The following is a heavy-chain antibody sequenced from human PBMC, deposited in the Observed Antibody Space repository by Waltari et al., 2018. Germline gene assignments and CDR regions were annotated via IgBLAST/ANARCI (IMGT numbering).Heavy chain of an antibody. CDR3: ARSGIRTAGSWRYNWFDP. D-gene: IGHD6-13*01. V-gene: IGHV4-39*07. Sequence: QLQLQESGPGLVKPSETLSLTCTVSGGSISSSSYYWGWIRQPPGKGLEWIGSIYYSGSTYYNPSLKSRVTRSVDTSKNQFSLKLSSVTAADTAVYYCARSGIRTAGSWRYNWFDPWGQGTLVTVSS. J-gene: IGHJ5*02. CDR2: IYYSGST. CDR1: GGSISSSSYY.